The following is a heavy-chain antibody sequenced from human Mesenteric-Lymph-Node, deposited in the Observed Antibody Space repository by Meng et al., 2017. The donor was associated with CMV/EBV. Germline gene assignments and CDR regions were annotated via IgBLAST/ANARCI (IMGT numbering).Heavy chain of an antibody. CDR2: IYPGDSNT. J-gene: IGHJ3*02. Sequence: GESLKISCKGSGYSFTNYWIGWVRQMPGKGLEWMGMIYPGDSNTKYSPSFEGQVTMSADKSINTAYLQLSSLKASDTAIYYCARPTAGFPHGFDIWGQGTMVTVSS. CDR1: GYSFTNYW. CDR3: ARPTAGFPHGFDI. D-gene: IGHD4-17*01. V-gene: IGHV5-51*01.